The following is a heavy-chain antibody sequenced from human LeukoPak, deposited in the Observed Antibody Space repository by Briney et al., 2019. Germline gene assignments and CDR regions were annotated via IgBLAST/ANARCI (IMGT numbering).Heavy chain of an antibody. D-gene: IGHD3/OR15-3a*01. Sequence: SSETLSLTCTVSGYSISSGSYWGWIRQPPGKGLEWIGSIYHSGSTYYNPSLKSRVTISIDTSKNQFSLKLTSVTAADTAVYYCARQTGSGLFILPGGQGTLVTVSS. V-gene: IGHV4-38-2*02. CDR1: GYSISSGSY. J-gene: IGHJ4*02. CDR3: ARQTGSGLFILP. CDR2: IYHSGST.